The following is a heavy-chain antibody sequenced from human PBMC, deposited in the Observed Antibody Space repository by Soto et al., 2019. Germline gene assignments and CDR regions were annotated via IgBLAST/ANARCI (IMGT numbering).Heavy chain of an antibody. J-gene: IGHJ4*02. V-gene: IGHV1-69*13. CDR3: ARDRSEYSSSGPFLGFDY. CDR1: GGTFSSYA. Sequence: SVKVCCKASGGTFSSYAISWVRRAPGQGLEWMGGIIPIFGTANYAQKFQGRVTITADESTSTAYMELSSLRSEDTAVYYCARDRSEYSSSGPFLGFDYWGQGTLVTVSS. D-gene: IGHD6-6*01. CDR2: IIPIFGTA.